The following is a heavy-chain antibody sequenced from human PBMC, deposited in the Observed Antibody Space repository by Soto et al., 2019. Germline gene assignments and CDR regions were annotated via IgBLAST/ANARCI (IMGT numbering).Heavy chain of an antibody. CDR1: GDSFNSNW. V-gene: IGHV5-51*01. J-gene: IGHJ6*02. CDR2: IYPIDSDT. CDR3: ARRSAVTTFYFYGMGV. D-gene: IGHD4-17*01. Sequence: PGESLKISCKVSGDSFNSNWIAWVRQRPGRGLEWMGIIYPIDSDTRYSPSFQGQVTISVDRSVNSAFLQWRSLKASDTATYYCARRSAVTTFYFYGMGVWGQGTTVTVSS.